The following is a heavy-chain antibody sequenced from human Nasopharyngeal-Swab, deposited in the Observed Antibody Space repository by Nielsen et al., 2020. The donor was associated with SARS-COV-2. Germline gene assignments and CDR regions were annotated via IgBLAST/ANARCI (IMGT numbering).Heavy chain of an antibody. CDR2: ISWNSGSI. D-gene: IGHD1-26*01. CDR3: ARELLLDY. J-gene: IGHJ4*02. V-gene: IGHV3-9*01. Sequence: SLKISCAASGFTFDDYAMHWVRQAPGKGLEWVSGISWNSGSIGYADSVKGRFTISRDNAKNSLYLQMNSLRDEDTAVYYCARELLLDYWGQGTLVTVSS. CDR1: GFTFDDYA.